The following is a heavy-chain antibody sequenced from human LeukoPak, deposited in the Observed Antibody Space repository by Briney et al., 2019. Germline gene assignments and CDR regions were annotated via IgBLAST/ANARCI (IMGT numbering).Heavy chain of an antibody. D-gene: IGHD3-10*01. J-gene: IGHJ4*02. CDR2: IYYSGST. CDR3: ARSGTLWFGELGYFDY. Sequence: SQTLSLTCTVSGGSISSGGYYWSWIRQHPGKGLEWIGYIYYSGSTYYNPSLKSRVTISVDTSKNQFSLKLSSVTAADTAVYYCARSGTLWFGELGYFDYWGQGTLVTVSS. V-gene: IGHV4-31*03. CDR1: GGSISSGGYY.